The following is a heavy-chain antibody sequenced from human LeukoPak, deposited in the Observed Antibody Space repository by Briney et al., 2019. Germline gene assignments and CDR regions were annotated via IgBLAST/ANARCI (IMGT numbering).Heavy chain of an antibody. D-gene: IGHD2-21*01. Sequence: GGSLRLSCAASGFTFSSYAMHWVRQAPGKGLEWVAVISYDGRNKYYADSVRGRFTISRDNSKNTLYLQMNSLRAEDTAVYYCARNPNGVRVYYFDYGGQGTLVTVSS. CDR2: ISYDGRNK. CDR3: ARNPNGVRVYYFDY. J-gene: IGHJ4*02. CDR1: GFTFSSYA. V-gene: IGHV3-30*04.